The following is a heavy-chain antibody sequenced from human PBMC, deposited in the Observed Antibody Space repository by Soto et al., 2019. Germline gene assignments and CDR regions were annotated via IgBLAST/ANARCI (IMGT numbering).Heavy chain of an antibody. D-gene: IGHD3-10*01. Sequence: EVQLLESEGGLVQPGGSLRLSCGVSGFTFNDFEMNWVRQAPGKGLEWLAYIDGSGTTKKYADSVRGRFTISRDNPNTSLFLQMSSLSASDTAIYYCARGFGRFNYWGQGTLVSVSS. CDR3: ARGFGRFNY. V-gene: IGHV3-48*03. CDR1: GFTFNDFE. CDR2: IDGSGTTK. J-gene: IGHJ4*02.